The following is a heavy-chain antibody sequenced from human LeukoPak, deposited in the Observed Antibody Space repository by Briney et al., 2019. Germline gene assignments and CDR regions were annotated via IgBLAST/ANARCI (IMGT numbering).Heavy chain of an antibody. CDR1: GFTFSSYG. CDR2: LSNTENS. CDR3: ARAIGVVDCGTQTCYPHHFDK. D-gene: IGHD2-21*01. Sequence: PGGSLRLSCAASGFTFSSYGMSWVRQAPGKGLEWVSLLSNTENSFYADSVKGRFTLSRDISNNTLYLHMHSLRGEDTAVYFCARAIGVVDCGTQTCYPHHFDKWGRGTLVTVSS. V-gene: IGHV3-66*01. J-gene: IGHJ4*02.